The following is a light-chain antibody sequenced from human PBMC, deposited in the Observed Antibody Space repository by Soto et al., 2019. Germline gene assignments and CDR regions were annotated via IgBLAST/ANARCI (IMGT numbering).Light chain of an antibody. J-gene: IGKJ4*01. Sequence: EIVLTQSPATLSLSPGERATLSCGASRSVSSSLAWYQQKPGQAPMLLIYDASYRATGIPARFSGSGSGTDFTLTISSLEPEDFAVYYCQQRSDWPPRLTFGGGTKVEIK. CDR2: DAS. CDR3: QQRSDWPPRLT. CDR1: RSVSSS. V-gene: IGKV3-11*01.